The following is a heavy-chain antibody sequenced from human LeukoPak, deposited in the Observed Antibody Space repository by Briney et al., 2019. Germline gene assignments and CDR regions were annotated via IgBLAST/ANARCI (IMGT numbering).Heavy chain of an antibody. J-gene: IGHJ6*03. V-gene: IGHV4-59*12. CDR3: AREVRVGATRGYYYYYYYMDV. Sequence: NTSETLSLTCTVSGDSISGYYWSWIRQSPGKGLEWIGYIYDSVSTNYNPSLKSRVTISVDTSKNQFSLKLSSVTAADTAVYYCAREVRVGATRGYYYYYYYMDVWGRGTTVTISS. CDR1: GDSISGYY. D-gene: IGHD1-26*01. CDR2: IYDSVST.